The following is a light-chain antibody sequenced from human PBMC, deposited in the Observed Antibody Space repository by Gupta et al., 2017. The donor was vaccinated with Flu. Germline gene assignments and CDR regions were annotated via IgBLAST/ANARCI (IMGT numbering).Light chain of an antibody. CDR2: EVT. CDR3: CSYITSSRV. CDR1: SSDIGRYDY. Sequence: SGSPGQSITISCTGTSSDIGRYDYVSWYQHYPGKAPKLVIYEVTNRPSGVSNRFSGSKSGNTASLTISGLQADDEADYYCCSYITSSRVFGGGTKLTVL. J-gene: IGLJ3*02. V-gene: IGLV2-14*01.